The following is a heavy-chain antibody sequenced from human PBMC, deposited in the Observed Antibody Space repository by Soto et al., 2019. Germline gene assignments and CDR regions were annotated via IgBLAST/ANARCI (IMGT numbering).Heavy chain of an antibody. CDR1: GYTFTSYG. CDR2: ISTYNGNT. Sequence: QVQLVQSGAEVKKPGASVKVSCKASGYTFTSYGISWVRQAPGQGLEWMGWISTYNGNTKYAQKLQGRVTMTTDTYTSTAYMELRGLRSADTAVFYCAREMVRGVGSDYWGQGTLVTVSS. V-gene: IGHV1-18*01. CDR3: AREMVRGVGSDY. J-gene: IGHJ4*02. D-gene: IGHD3-10*01.